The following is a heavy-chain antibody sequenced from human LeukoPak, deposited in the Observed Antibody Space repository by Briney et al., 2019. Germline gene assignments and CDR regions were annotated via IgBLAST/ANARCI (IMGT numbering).Heavy chain of an antibody. CDR2: IIPILGIA. V-gene: IGHV1-69*04. Sequence: SVKVSCKASGGTFSSYAISWVRQAPGQGLEWMGRIIPILGIANYAQKFQGRVTITADKSTSTAYMELSSLRSEDTAVYYCARDADYYGSGSYVHFDYWGQGTLVTVSS. D-gene: IGHD3-10*01. CDR3: ARDADYYGSGSYVHFDY. CDR1: GGTFSSYA. J-gene: IGHJ4*02.